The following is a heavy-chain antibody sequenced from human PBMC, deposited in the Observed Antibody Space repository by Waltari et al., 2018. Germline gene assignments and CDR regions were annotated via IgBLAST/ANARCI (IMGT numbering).Heavy chain of an antibody. CDR1: GHSISSGYY. J-gene: IGHJ3*02. CDR3: ARHGGSGSYFDDAFDI. D-gene: IGHD3-10*01. CDR2: IYHSGST. Sequence: QVQLQESGPGLVKPSETLSLTCAVSGHSISSGYYWGWIRLPLGKGLEWIGSIYHSGSTYYNPSLKSRVTISVDTSKNQFSLKLSSVTAADTAVYYCARHGGSGSYFDDAFDIWGQGTMVTVSS. V-gene: IGHV4-38-2*01.